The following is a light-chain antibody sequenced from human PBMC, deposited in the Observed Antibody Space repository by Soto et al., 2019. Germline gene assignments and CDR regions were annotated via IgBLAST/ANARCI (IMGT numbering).Light chain of an antibody. J-gene: IGKJ1*01. CDR1: QSVGSN. CDR3: QQYNNWPWT. V-gene: IGKV3-15*01. CDR2: GAS. Sequence: EIVMTQSPATLSLSPGERATLSCMASQSVGSNLAWYQQKPGQAPRLLIYGASTRATGFPARFSGSGSGTDFTLTISSLQSEDFAVYYCQQYNNWPWTFGQGTKVDIK.